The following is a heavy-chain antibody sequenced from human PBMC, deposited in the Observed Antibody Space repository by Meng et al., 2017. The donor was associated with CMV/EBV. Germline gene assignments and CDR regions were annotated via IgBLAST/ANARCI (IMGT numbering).Heavy chain of an antibody. J-gene: IGHJ4*02. V-gene: IGHV3-23*01. CDR1: GFTFSNAW. Sequence: GESLKISCAASGFTFSNAWMSWVRQAPWKGLEWVSAIIGSGGSTYYADSVKGRFTISRDNSKNTLYLQMNSLRAEDTAVYYCAKCLQDITIFGVKKYYFDYWGQGTLVTVSS. CDR3: AKCLQDITIFGVKKYYFDY. CDR2: IIGSGGST. D-gene: IGHD3-3*01.